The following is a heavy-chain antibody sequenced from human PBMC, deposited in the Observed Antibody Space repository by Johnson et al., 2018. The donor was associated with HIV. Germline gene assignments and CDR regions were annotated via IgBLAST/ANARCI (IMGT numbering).Heavy chain of an antibody. D-gene: IGHD3-22*01. CDR3: AKETRDSRSAFDI. Sequence: GGVVQPGGSLRLSCVASGFSFSSYGTHWVRQAPGKGLEWVAFIRYVGSDKYYADSVKGRFTISRDNSKKMLYLQMSSLRAEDTAVYSCAKETRDSRSAFDIWGQGTMVTVSS. CDR1: GFSFSSYG. V-gene: IGHV3-30*02. CDR2: IRYVGSDK. J-gene: IGHJ3*02.